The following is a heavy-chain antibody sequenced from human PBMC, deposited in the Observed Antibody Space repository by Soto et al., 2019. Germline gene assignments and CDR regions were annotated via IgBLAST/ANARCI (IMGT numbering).Heavy chain of an antibody. D-gene: IGHD3-22*01. J-gene: IGHJ3*02. Sequence: GASVKVSCKASGYTFTSYVISWVRQAPGQGLEWMGWISAYNGNTNYAQKLQGRVTMTTDTSTSTAYMELRSLRSDDTAVYYCARGPGAHYYDSSGYWANDAFDIWGQGTMVTVSS. V-gene: IGHV1-18*01. CDR2: ISAYNGNT. CDR3: ARGPGAHYYDSSGYWANDAFDI. CDR1: GYTFTSYV.